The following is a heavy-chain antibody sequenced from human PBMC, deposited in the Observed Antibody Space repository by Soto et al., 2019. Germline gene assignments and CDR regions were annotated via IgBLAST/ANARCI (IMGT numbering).Heavy chain of an antibody. CDR2: INAGSGNT. J-gene: IGHJ6*02. D-gene: IGHD5-12*01. CDR1: GYTFTSYA. Sequence: ASVKVSCKASGYTFTSYAMHWVRQAPGQRLEWMGWINAGSGNTKYSQKFQGRVTITRDTSASTAYMELSSLRSEDTAVYYCARDXLDSGYQYYHYYYGMDVWGQGTTVTVSS. V-gene: IGHV1-3*01. CDR3: ARDXLDSGYQYYHYYYGMDV.